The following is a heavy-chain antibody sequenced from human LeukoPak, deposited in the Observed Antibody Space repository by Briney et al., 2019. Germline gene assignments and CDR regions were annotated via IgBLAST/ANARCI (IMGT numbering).Heavy chain of an antibody. CDR1: GYTFTSYG. J-gene: IGHJ4*02. D-gene: IGHD4-17*01. CDR2: ISAYNGNT. Sequence: ASVKVSCKASGYTFTSYGISWVRQAPGQGLEWMGWISAYNGNTNYAQKLQGRVTMTTDTSTSTAYMELRSLRSDDTAVYYCARGQRETTVYTVEPLAEPAWGQGTLVTVSS. CDR3: ARGQRETTVYTVEPLAEPA. V-gene: IGHV1-18*01.